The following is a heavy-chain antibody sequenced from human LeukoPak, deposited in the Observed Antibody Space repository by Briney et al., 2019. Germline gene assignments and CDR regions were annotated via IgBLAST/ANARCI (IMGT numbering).Heavy chain of an antibody. CDR1: GFTFSSYS. V-gene: IGHV3-21*01. CDR3: ARDRKRITGTIDY. CDR2: ISSSSSYI. Sequence: GGSLRLSCAASGFTFSSYSMNWVRQDPGKGLEWVSSISSSSSYIYYADSVKGRFTISRDNAKNSLYLQMNSLRAEDTAVYYCARDRKRITGTIDYWGQGTLVTVSS. J-gene: IGHJ4*02. D-gene: IGHD1-20*01.